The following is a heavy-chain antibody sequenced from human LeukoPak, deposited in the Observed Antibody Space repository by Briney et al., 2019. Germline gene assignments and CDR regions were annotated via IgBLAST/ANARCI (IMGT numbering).Heavy chain of an antibody. J-gene: IGHJ4*02. V-gene: IGHV1-2*02. CDR3: ARDFLRGAPDYLDQ. CDR1: GYTFTGYY. Sequence: ASVKVSCKASGYTFTGYYMHWVRQAPGQGLEWMGWINPNSGGTNYAQKFQGRVTMTRDTSISTAYMELSRLRSDDTAVYYCARDFLRGAPDYLDQWGQGTLVTVSS. D-gene: IGHD3-10*01. CDR2: INPNSGGT.